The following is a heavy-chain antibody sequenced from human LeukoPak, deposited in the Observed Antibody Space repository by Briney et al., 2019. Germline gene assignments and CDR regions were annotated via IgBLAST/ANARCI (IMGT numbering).Heavy chain of an antibody. J-gene: IGHJ4*02. CDR3: AKRRVLLATN. CDR1: GFSFSSYS. Sequence: GGSLRLSCAASGFSFSSYSMNWVRQAPGKGLEWVSYISWSSSTIHYADSVKGRFTISRDNAKNSLYLQMNSLRAEDTAVYYCAKRRVLLATNWGQGTLVTVSS. V-gene: IGHV3-48*01. D-gene: IGHD3-10*01. CDR2: ISWSSSTI.